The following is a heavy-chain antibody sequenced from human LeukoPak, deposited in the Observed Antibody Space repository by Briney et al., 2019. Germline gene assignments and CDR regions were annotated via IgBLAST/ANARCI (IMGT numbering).Heavy chain of an antibody. Sequence: ASVKVSCKASGYSFTGYYLHWVRQAPGQGLEWMGWINPSNGGTNYAQKFQGRVTMTRDTSISTAYMELSRPRSDDTAVYYCASRTGKYSYGMDVWGQGTTVTVSS. V-gene: IGHV1-2*02. J-gene: IGHJ6*02. CDR1: GYSFTGYY. CDR2: INPSNGGT. D-gene: IGHD1/OR15-1a*01. CDR3: ASRTGKYSYGMDV.